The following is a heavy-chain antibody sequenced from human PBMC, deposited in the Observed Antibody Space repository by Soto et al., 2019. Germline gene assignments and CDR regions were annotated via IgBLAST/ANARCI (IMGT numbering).Heavy chain of an antibody. Sequence: ASVKVSCKASGYTFTSYGISWVRQAPGQGLEWMGWISAHNGNTNYAQKLQGRVTMTTDTSTSTAYMELRSLRSDDTAVYYCARGSSGIYYYYYYMDVWGKGTTVTVSS. CDR3: ARGSSGIYYYYYYMDV. V-gene: IGHV1-18*01. D-gene: IGHD1-1*01. CDR2: ISAHNGNT. CDR1: GYTFTSYG. J-gene: IGHJ6*03.